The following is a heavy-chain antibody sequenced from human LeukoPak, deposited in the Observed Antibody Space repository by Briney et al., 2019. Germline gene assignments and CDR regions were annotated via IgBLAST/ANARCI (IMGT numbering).Heavy chain of an antibody. V-gene: IGHV4-59*08. J-gene: IGHJ4*02. CDR1: GGSISTYD. CDR2: ISDRGGA. CDR3: ARLPSH. Sequence: SETLSLTCTVSGGSISTYDWSWIRQPPGKEPEWIGNISDRGGATYNPSLESRVSMSVDTSKTHFSLKLNSVTAADTALYFCARLPSHWGQGTLVTVSS.